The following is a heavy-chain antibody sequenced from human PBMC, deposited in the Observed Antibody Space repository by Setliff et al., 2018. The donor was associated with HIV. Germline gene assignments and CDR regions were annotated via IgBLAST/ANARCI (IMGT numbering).Heavy chain of an antibody. D-gene: IGHD1-1*01. CDR2: VYYSGST. J-gene: IGHJ4*02. CDR3: ARLRGLNLEPFDY. V-gene: IGHV4-39*01. Sequence: PSETLSLTCSVSGGSIEFSSYYWGWIRQPPGKGLEWIGSVYYSGSTYYNPSLKSLLTISVDTSTNKFTLKLSSVTAADTAVYYCARLRGLNLEPFDYWGQGTLVTVSS. CDR1: GGSIEFSSYY.